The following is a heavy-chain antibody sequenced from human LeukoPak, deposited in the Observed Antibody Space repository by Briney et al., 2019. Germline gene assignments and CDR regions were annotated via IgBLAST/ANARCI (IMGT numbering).Heavy chain of an antibody. J-gene: IGHJ4*02. CDR2: ISADGGDT. V-gene: IGHV3-23*01. CDR1: GFTFSSYA. Sequence: GGSLRLSCAASGFTFSSYALSWVCQAPGKGLEWVSAISADGGDTYYADSVKGRFTISRDNSKNTLDLHMSSLRAEDTAIYYCANWQSGSRVFFDYWGQGTLVTVSS. CDR3: ANWQSGSRVFFDY. D-gene: IGHD1-26*01.